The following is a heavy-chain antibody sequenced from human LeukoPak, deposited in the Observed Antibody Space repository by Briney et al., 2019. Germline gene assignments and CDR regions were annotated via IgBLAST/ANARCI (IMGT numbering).Heavy chain of an antibody. J-gene: IGHJ6*02. CDR3: ARSAIHYGMDV. V-gene: IGHV3-21*01. CDR1: GFTFNSYT. D-gene: IGHD2-2*01. CDR2: ISSSSGYI. Sequence: PGGSLRLSCAASGFTFNSYTMNWVRQAPGKGLEWVSSISSSSGYIYYADSVKGRFTISRNNTKNSLYLQMNSLRVEDTAVYYCARSAIHYGMDVWGQGTTVTASS.